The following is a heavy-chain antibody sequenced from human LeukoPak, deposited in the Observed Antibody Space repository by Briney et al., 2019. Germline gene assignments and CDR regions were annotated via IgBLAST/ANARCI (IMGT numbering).Heavy chain of an antibody. CDR2: IYYSGST. J-gene: IGHJ3*02. Sequence: SETLSLTCTVSGGSISSYYWSWIRQPPGKGLEWIGYIYYSGSTNYNPSLKSRVTISVDTSKNQFSLKLSSVTAADTAVYYCARDYKGGYYDINAFDIWGQGTMVTVSS. V-gene: IGHV4-59*12. CDR1: GGSISSYY. CDR3: ARDYKGGYYDINAFDI. D-gene: IGHD3-22*01.